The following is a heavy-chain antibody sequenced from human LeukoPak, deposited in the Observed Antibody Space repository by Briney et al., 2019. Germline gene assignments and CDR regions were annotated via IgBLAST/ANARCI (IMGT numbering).Heavy chain of an antibody. Sequence: GGSLRLPCAASGFTVSSNYMSWVRQAPGKGLEWVSVIYSGGSTYYAGSVKGRFTISRDNSKNTLYLQMNSLRAEGTAVYYCARAYYYYYYGMDVWGQGTTVTVSS. V-gene: IGHV3-66*02. CDR2: IYSGGST. CDR3: ARAYYYYYYGMDV. J-gene: IGHJ6*02. CDR1: GFTVSSNY.